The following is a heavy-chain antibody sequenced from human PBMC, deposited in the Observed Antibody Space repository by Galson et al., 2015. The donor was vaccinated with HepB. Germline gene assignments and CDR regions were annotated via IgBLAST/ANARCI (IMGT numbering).Heavy chain of an antibody. CDR3: ARTKTYYFDSSGHYKTTHAFDF. CDR2: IGSSGFTT. Sequence: SLRLSCAASGFTFSEYHMSWIRQAPGKGLEWVAHIGSSGFTTSYSDSVKGRFAISRDNAKKSLFLQMNSLRAEDTAVYYCARTKTYYFDSSGHYKTTHAFDFWGQGTVVSVSS. V-gene: IGHV3-11*01. CDR1: GFTFSEYH. D-gene: IGHD3-22*01. J-gene: IGHJ3*01.